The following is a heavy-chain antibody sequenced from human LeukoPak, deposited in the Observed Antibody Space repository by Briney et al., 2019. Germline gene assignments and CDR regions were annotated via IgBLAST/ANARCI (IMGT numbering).Heavy chain of an antibody. D-gene: IGHD3-22*01. Sequence: GGSLRLSCVASGFTFDDYAMHWVRQAPGKGLEWVAGINWNSVSAVYADSLKGRLAISRDNAKNSLFLQMNSLKTEDTAFYYCAKGARSSSGYTTDWGQGILVTVSS. V-gene: IGHV3-9*01. CDR1: GFTFDDYA. CDR3: AKGARSSSGYTTD. CDR2: INWNSVSA. J-gene: IGHJ4*02.